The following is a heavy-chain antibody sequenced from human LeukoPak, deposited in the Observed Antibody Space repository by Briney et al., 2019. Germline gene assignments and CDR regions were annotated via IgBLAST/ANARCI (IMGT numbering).Heavy chain of an antibody. D-gene: IGHD3-22*01. CDR3: ARVKVYDSSGYYPLTDAFDI. CDR2: IYTSGST. V-gene: IGHV4-4*07. J-gene: IGHJ3*02. Sequence: SETLSLTCTVSGGSISSYYWSWIRQPAGKGLEWIGRIYTSGSTNYHPSLKSRVTMSVDTSKNQFSLKLSSVTAADTAVYYCARVKVYDSSGYYPLTDAFDIWGQGTMVTVSS. CDR1: GGSISSYY.